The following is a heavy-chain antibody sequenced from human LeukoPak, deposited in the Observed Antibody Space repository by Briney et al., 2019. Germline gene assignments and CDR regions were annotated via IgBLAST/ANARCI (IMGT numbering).Heavy chain of an antibody. J-gene: IGHJ4*02. D-gene: IGHD6-13*01. V-gene: IGHV3-23*01. CDR2: ISGSGGST. CDR1: GFTFSSYA. CDR3: AKLSGYSSSRYYNEFDY. Sequence: GGSLRLSCAASGFTFSSYAMSWVRQAPGKGLEWVSAISGSGGSTYYADSVKGRFTISRDNSKNTLYLQMNSLRAEDTAVYYCAKLSGYSSSRYYNEFDYWGQGTLVTVSS.